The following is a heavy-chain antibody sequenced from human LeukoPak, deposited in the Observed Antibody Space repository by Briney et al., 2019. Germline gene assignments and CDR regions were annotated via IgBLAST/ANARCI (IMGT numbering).Heavy chain of an antibody. CDR1: GGSISSSSYY. CDR3: ARLKLADYYYDGSGYYYRAYFDY. J-gene: IGHJ4*02. D-gene: IGHD3-22*01. V-gene: IGHV4-39*01. CDR2: IYYSGST. Sequence: SKTLSLTCTVSGGSISSSSYYWGWIRQPPGKGLEWIGSIYYSGSTYYNPSLKSRVTISVDTSKNQFSLKLSSVTAADTAVYYCARLKLADYYYDGSGYYYRAYFDYWGQGTLVTVSS.